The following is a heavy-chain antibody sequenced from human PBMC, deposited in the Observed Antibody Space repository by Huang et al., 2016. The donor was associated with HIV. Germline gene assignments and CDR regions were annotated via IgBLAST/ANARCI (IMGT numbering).Heavy chain of an antibody. Sequence: QVQLAQSGAEVKKPGASVKVSCKASGYTFTNYAINWVRQAPGQSLEWMGWVSGYNGKTNNAQKGQGRGTMTKETYTSTAYMELRSLISDDTAVYYGARGRYYYDRSGYYAPVEYFHHWGQGTLVTVSS. D-gene: IGHD3-22*01. CDR3: ARGRYYYDRSGYYAPVEYFHH. CDR2: VSGYNGKT. V-gene: IGHV1-18*01. CDR1: GYTFTNYA. J-gene: IGHJ1*01.